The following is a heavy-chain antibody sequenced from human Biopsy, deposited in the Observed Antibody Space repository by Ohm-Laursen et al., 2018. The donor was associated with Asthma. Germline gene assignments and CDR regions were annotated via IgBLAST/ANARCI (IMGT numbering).Heavy chain of an antibody. Sequence: VTLSLTCTVSGVSIRSYYWTRIRQPPGKGLEWIGNIHYSGSTYSNPSLKSRVTISVDTSKKQIPLRLSSVIAADTAVYYCAGFCSGGNCPDHWGQGTLVTVSS. J-gene: IGHJ4*02. D-gene: IGHD2-15*01. CDR1: GVSIRSYY. CDR3: AGFCSGGNCPDH. V-gene: IGHV4-59*01. CDR2: IHYSGST.